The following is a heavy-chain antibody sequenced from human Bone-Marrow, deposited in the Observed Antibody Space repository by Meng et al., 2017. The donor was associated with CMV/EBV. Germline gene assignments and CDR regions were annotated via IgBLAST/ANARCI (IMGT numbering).Heavy chain of an antibody. D-gene: IGHD3-10*01. Sequence: SETLSLTCTVSGGSISSSTDYWAWIRQPPGKGLEWIGSVNYGGSPYSNPSLKSRVTISVDTSKNQFSLKLSSVTAADTAVYYCARAHKDYGSGSYYKAYYYYYGMDVWGQGTTVTVSS. V-gene: IGHV4-39*07. CDR2: VNYGGSP. CDR3: ARAHKDYGSGSYYKAYYYYYGMDV. J-gene: IGHJ6*02. CDR1: GGSISSSTDY.